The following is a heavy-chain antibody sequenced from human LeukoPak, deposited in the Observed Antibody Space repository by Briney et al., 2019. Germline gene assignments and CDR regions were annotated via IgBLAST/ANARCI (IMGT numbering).Heavy chain of an antibody. Sequence: SAGSLRLSCVGSGFTFNSDWMTWVRQAPGKGLEWVANIKQDGSEKYYVDSVKGRFTISRDNAQNSLYLQMNSLRVEDTAVYYCARRYCSGNTCYLYYFDYWGQGTLVTVSS. CDR1: GFTFNSDW. V-gene: IGHV3-7*01. CDR2: IKQDGSEK. CDR3: ARRYCSGNTCYLYYFDY. J-gene: IGHJ4*02. D-gene: IGHD2-15*01.